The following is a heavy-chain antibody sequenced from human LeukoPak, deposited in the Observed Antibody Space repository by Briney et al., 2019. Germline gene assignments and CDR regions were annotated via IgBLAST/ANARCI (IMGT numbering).Heavy chain of an antibody. D-gene: IGHD1-26*01. J-gene: IGHJ4*02. CDR1: GFTFSSYS. Sequence: GGSLRLSCAASGFTFSSYSMNWVRQAPGKGPEWVSSISSSSSYIYYADSVKGRFTVSRDNAKNSLYLQMNSLRAEDTAVYYCARALDRVGATSYFDYWGQGTLVTVSS. CDR3: ARALDRVGATSYFDY. CDR2: ISSSSSYI. V-gene: IGHV3-21*01.